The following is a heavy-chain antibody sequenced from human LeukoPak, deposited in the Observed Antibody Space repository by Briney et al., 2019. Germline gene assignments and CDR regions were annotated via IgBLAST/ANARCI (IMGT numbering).Heavy chain of an antibody. CDR1: GGSISRNY. D-gene: IGHD1-26*01. J-gene: IGHJ3*02. CDR3: ARVGATLGAFDI. V-gene: IGHV4-59*01. CDR2: IYYSGST. Sequence: PSETLSLTCTVSGGSISRNYWSWIRQPPGKGLEWIGYIYYSGSTYYNPSLKSRVTISVDTSKNQFSLKLSSVTAADTAVYYCARVGATLGAFDIWGQGTMVTVSS.